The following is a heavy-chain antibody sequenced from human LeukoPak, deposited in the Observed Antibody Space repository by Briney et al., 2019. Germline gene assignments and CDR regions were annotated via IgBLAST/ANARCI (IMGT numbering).Heavy chain of an antibody. CDR1: GGSISSSSYY. Sequence: SETLSLTCTVSGGSISSSSYYWGWIRQPPGKGLEWIGSIYYSGSTNYNPSLKSRVTISVDTSKNQFSLKLSSVTAADTAVYYCASLLRGYSGYDSDYWGQGTLVTVSS. J-gene: IGHJ4*02. CDR2: IYYSGST. D-gene: IGHD5-12*01. V-gene: IGHV4-39*07. CDR3: ASLLRGYSGYDSDY.